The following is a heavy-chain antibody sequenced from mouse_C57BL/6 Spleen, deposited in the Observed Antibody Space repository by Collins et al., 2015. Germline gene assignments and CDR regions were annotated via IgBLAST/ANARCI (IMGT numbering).Heavy chain of an antibody. CDR3: ATNFAY. CDR2: ISYSGST. J-gene: IGHJ3*01. V-gene: IGHV3-2*02. Sequence: DVQLQESGPGPVKPSQSLSLTCTVTGYSITSDYAWNWIRQFPGNKLEWMGYISYSGSTSYNPSLKSRISITRDTSKNQFFLQLNSVTTEDTATYYCATNFAYWGQGTLVTVSA. D-gene: IGHD4-1*01. CDR1: GYSITSDYA.